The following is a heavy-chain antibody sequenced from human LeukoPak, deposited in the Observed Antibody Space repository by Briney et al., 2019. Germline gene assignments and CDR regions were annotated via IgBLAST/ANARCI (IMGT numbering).Heavy chain of an antibody. V-gene: IGHV3-20*04. CDR2: INWNGGRT. D-gene: IGHD3-22*01. Sequence: GGSLRLSCAASGSTFNDYGMSWVRQAPGKGLEWVSGINWNGGRTGYADSMKGRFTISRDNSKNTLYLQMNSLRAEDTAVYYCAKLLYYYDSSQPYWGQGTLVTVSS. J-gene: IGHJ4*02. CDR1: GSTFNDYG. CDR3: AKLLYYYDSSQPY.